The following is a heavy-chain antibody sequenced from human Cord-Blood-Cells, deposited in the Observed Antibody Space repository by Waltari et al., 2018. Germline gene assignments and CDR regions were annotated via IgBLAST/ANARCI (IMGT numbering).Heavy chain of an antibody. Sequence: QVQLLQSGAEVKTPGASLKVSCTVSGYTFTEFSMPSVRQAPGKGLEWMGGFDPEDGETIYAQKFQGRVTMTEDTSTDTAYMELSSLRSEDTAVYYCASGIAARLGGMDVWGQGTTVTVSS. CDR1: GYTFTEFS. V-gene: IGHV1-24*01. CDR3: ASGIAARLGGMDV. J-gene: IGHJ6*02. D-gene: IGHD6-6*01. CDR2: FDPEDGET.